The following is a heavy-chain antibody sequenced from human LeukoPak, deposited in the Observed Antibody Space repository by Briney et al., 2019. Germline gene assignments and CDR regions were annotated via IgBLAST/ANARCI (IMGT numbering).Heavy chain of an antibody. CDR3: ARGYSSSWYGGFDY. CDR2: INPNSGGT. J-gene: IGHJ4*02. V-gene: IGHV1-2*04. CDR1: GYTFTGFY. Sequence: ASVKVSCKASGYTFTGFYMHWVRQAPGQGLEWMGWINPNSGGTNYAQKFQGWVTMTRDTSISTAYMELSRLRSDDTAVYYCARGYSSSWYGGFDYWGQGTLVTVSS. D-gene: IGHD6-13*01.